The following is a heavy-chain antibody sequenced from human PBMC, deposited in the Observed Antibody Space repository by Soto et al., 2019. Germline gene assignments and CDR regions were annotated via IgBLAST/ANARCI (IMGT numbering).Heavy chain of an antibody. V-gene: IGHV1-69*13. CDR3: AREVYSSSFNWFDP. Sequence: SVKVSCKASGGTFSSYAISWVRQAPGQGLEWMGGIIPIFGTANYAQKFQGRVTITADESTSTAYMELSSRRSEDTAVYYCAREVYSSSFNWFDPWGQGTLVTVSS. D-gene: IGHD6-6*01. J-gene: IGHJ5*02. CDR1: GGTFSSYA. CDR2: IIPIFGTA.